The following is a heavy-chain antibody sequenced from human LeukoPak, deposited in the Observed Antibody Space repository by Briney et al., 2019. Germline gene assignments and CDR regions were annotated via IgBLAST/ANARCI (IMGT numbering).Heavy chain of an antibody. CDR3: AKGEAYCGGDCYAD. CDR2: SGGSAGST. Sequence: GGSLRLSCAASGFTFSTYAMSWVRQAPGKGLEWASRVSGGSAGSTHYADSVKGRFTISRESSKNTLYLQMKSLRAEDTAVYYCAKGEAYCGGDCYADWGQGTLVTVSS. V-gene: IGHV3-23*01. D-gene: IGHD2-21*02. CDR1: GFTFSTYA. J-gene: IGHJ4*02.